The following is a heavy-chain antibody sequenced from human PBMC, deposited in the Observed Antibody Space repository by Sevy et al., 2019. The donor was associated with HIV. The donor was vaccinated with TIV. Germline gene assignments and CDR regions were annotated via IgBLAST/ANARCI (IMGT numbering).Heavy chain of an antibody. CDR1: GGSISSTTYY. J-gene: IGHJ4*02. D-gene: IGHD6-19*01. V-gene: IGHV4-39*01. Sequence: SETLSLTCTVSGGSISSTTYYWGWIRQPPGKGLVWIASIYYSGSTYYNVSLESRVTISVDMSKNQFSLRLSSVTAADTAVYYCARHGGIAVATLDYWGQGTLVTVSS. CDR2: IYYSGST. CDR3: ARHGGIAVATLDY.